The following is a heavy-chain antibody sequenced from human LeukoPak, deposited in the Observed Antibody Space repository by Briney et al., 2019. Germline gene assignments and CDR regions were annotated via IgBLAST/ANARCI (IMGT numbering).Heavy chain of an antibody. J-gene: IGHJ4*02. D-gene: IGHD3-22*01. V-gene: IGHV1-18*01. Sequence: GASVKVSCKASGYTFTSYGISWVRQAPGQGLEWMGWISAYNGNTNYAQKLQGRVTMTTDTSTSTAYMELRSLRSDDTAVYYWARDRYYYDNSVHFVPFDYWGQGTLVTVSS. CDR3: ARDRYYYDNSVHFVPFDY. CDR2: ISAYNGNT. CDR1: GYTFTSYG.